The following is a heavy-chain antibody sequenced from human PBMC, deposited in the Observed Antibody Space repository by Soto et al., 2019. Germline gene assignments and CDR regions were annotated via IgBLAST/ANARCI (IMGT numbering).Heavy chain of an antibody. Sequence: SETLSLTCAVSGGSISSGGYYWSWIRQRPGKGLEWIGHIHYSGSTYYNPSLKSRVTISVDTSKNQFSLKLSSVTAADTAVYYCATYDSSDYYSGSPIGWFDPWGQGTLVTVSS. CDR3: ATYDSSDYYSGSPIGWFDP. V-gene: IGHV4-31*11. CDR2: IHYSGST. D-gene: IGHD3-22*01. CDR1: GGSISSGGYY. J-gene: IGHJ5*02.